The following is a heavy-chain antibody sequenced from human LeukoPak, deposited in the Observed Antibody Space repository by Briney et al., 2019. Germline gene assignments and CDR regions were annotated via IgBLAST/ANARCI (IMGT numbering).Heavy chain of an antibody. Sequence: PSETLSLTCTVSGGSISSGGYYWSWIRQHPGKGLEWIGYIYYSGSTYYNPSLKSRVTISVDTSKNQFSLKLSSVTAADTAVYYCARGLGLRWPIRPFDYWGQGTLVTVSS. J-gene: IGHJ4*02. CDR3: ARGLGLRWPIRPFDY. V-gene: IGHV4-31*03. CDR2: IYYSGST. CDR1: GGSISSGGYY. D-gene: IGHD5-12*01.